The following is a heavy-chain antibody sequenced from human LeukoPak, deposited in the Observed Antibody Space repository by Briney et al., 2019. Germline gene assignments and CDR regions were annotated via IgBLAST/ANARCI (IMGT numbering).Heavy chain of an antibody. CDR2: INRDGSST. V-gene: IGHV3-74*01. D-gene: IGHD3-10*01. CDR1: GFTFSSYA. Sequence: GGSLRLSCSASGFTFSSYAMHWVRQAPGKGLVWVSRINRDGSSTNYADSVKGRFTISRDNAKNTLQLQMNSLRAEDTAVYYCATEGVQSQGFDQWGQGTLVTVSS. CDR3: ATEGVQSQGFDQ. J-gene: IGHJ4*02.